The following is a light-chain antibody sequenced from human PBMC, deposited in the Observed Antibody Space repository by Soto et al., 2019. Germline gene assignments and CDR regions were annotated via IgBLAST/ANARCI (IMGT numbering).Light chain of an antibody. Sequence: QSALTQPDSVSGSPGQSITISCTGTSNDIGGYNYVSWYQQHPGKVPKLMIFEVSNRPSGVSYRFSGSKSGNTASLTISGLQAEDEADYYCCSFTSSNTHVFGAGTKVTVL. CDR3: CSFTSSNTHV. CDR1: SNDIGGYNY. V-gene: IGLV2-14*01. J-gene: IGLJ1*01. CDR2: EVS.